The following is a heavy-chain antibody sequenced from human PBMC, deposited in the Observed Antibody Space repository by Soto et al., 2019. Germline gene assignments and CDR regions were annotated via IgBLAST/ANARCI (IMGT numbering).Heavy chain of an antibody. CDR1: GFTFTSSA. CDR2: IVVGSGNT. V-gene: IGHV1-58*02. D-gene: IGHD2-2*01. CDR3: AAGEGRYCSSTSCSNWFDP. J-gene: IGHJ5*02. Sequence: GASAKVSCKASGFTFTSSAMQWVRQGRGQRLEWIGWIVVGSGNTNYAQKFQERVTITRDMSTSTAYMKLSSLRSEDTAVYYCAAGEGRYCSSTSCSNWFDPWGQGTLVTVSS.